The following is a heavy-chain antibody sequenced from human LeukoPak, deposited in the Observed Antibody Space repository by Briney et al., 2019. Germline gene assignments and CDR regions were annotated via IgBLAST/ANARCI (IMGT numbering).Heavy chain of an antibody. Sequence: SVKVSCKASGGTFSSYAISWVRQAPGQGLEWMGGIIPIFGTANYAQKFQGRVTITADKSTSTAYMELSSLRSEDTAVYYCARTVGAGEGVDYWGQGTLVTISS. CDR3: ARTVGAGEGVDY. CDR1: GGTFSSYA. V-gene: IGHV1-69*06. J-gene: IGHJ4*02. CDR2: IIPIFGTA. D-gene: IGHD1-26*01.